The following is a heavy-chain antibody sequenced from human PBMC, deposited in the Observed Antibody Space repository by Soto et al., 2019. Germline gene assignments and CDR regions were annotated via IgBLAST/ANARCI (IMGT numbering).Heavy chain of an antibody. J-gene: IGHJ4*02. CDR3: ARSVEWLASFDY. D-gene: IGHD6-19*01. CDR1: GYTFTSYD. V-gene: IGHV1-8*01. Sequence: QVQLVQSGAEVKKPGASVKVSGKASGYTFTSYDINWVRQATGQGLEWMGWMNPNSGNTGYAHKFQGRVTMPRNTSISTAYMELSSLRSDDTAVYYCARSVEWLASFDYWGQGTLVTVSS. CDR2: MNPNSGNT.